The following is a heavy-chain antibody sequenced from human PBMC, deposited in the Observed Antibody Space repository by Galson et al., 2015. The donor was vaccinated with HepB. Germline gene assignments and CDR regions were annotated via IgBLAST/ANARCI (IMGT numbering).Heavy chain of an antibody. CDR3: AYKGSSWEEYFDY. J-gene: IGHJ4*02. D-gene: IGHD6-6*01. CDR1: GFTFSSYG. V-gene: IGHV3-30*03. CDR2: ISYDGSNK. Sequence: SLRLSCAASGFTFSSYGMHWVRQAPGKGLEWVAVISYDGSNKYYADSVKGRFTISRDNSKNTLYLQMNSLRAEDTAVYYCAYKGSSWEEYFDYWGQGTLVTVSS.